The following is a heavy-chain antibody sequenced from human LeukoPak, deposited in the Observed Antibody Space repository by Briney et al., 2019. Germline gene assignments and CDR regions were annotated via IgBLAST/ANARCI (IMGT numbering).Heavy chain of an antibody. CDR3: ARWIQLWPAFDY. D-gene: IGHD5-18*01. Sequence: GGSLRLSCAASGFTFSSYAMSWVRQAPGKGLEWVSAISGSGGSTYYADSVKGRFTISRDNAKNSLYLQMNSLRAEDTAVYYCARWIQLWPAFDYWGQGTLVTVSS. CDR1: GFTFSSYA. CDR2: ISGSGGST. V-gene: IGHV3-23*01. J-gene: IGHJ4*02.